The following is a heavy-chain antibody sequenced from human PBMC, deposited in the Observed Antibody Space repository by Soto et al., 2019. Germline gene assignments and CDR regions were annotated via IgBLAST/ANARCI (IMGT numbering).Heavy chain of an antibody. V-gene: IGHV3-9*01. J-gene: IGHJ5*02. CDR1: GFTLDDYA. Sequence: EVQLVESGGGLVQPGRSLTLSCAASGFTLDDYAMHWVRQAPGKGLEWVSGISWNSGSIGYADSVQGRFTISRGNAKNSLYLQMNSLRTEDTAFYYCAKGRDSSSSSWFDPWGQGTLVTVSS. CDR2: ISWNSGSI. D-gene: IGHD6-6*01. CDR3: AKGRDSSSSSWFDP.